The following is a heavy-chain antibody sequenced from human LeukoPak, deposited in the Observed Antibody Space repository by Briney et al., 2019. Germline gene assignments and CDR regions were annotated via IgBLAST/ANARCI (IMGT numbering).Heavy chain of an antibody. J-gene: IGHJ3*02. Sequence: GGSLRLSCAASGFTFSSYGMHWVRQAPGKGLEWVAFIRYDGSNKYYADSVKGRFTISRDNSKNTLYLQMNSLRAEDTAVYYCARPLHDSSVQSSAFDIWGQGTMVTVSS. V-gene: IGHV3-30*02. CDR1: GFTFSSYG. CDR2: IRYDGSNK. CDR3: ARPLHDSSVQSSAFDI. D-gene: IGHD3-22*01.